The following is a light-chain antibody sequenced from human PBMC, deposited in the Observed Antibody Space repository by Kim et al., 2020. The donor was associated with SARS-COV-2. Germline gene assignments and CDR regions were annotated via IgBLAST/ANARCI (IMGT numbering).Light chain of an antibody. J-gene: IGKJ1*01. Sequence: IELTQSPGTLSLSPGERATLSCRASQSVSSMYLAWYQQKPGQAPRLLTYGASSRATGIPDRSSGSGSGTDFTLTISSLEPEDCAVYYCQQYENSPWTFGQGTKVDIK. CDR1: QSVSSMY. CDR3: QQYENSPWT. V-gene: IGKV3-20*01. CDR2: GAS.